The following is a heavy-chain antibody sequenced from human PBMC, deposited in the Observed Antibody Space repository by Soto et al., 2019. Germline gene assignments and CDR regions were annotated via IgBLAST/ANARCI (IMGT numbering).Heavy chain of an antibody. CDR3: ARDGLGPPHYGMDV. CDR2: ISGYNGDT. D-gene: IGHD7-27*01. V-gene: IGHV1-18*01. CDR1: GYTFSSYG. Sequence: QVDLVQSGAEVKKPGASVKVSCKASGYTFSSYGITWVRQAPGKGLEWMGWISGYNGDTSYAQNLQGRVTMTTDTSTTTVYMEMRSLRSDDTAVYYCARDGLGPPHYGMDVWGQGTTVTVSS. J-gene: IGHJ6*02.